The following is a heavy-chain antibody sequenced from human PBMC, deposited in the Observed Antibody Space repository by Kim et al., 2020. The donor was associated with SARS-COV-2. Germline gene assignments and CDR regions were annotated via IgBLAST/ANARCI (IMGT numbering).Heavy chain of an antibody. CDR2: VDSSGNT. CDR3: AKVGTTGYSSGWTYGFDS. D-gene: IGHD6-19*01. V-gene: IGHV4-39*07. Sequence: SETLSLTCSVSGASIHSRNHYWGWIRQPPGEGLEWIANVDSSGNTYYSPSLRSRVALSLDTSKNQISLMLRSLTGADTAVYYCAKVGTTGYSSGWTYGFDSWGQGSLVTVSS. J-gene: IGHJ5*01. CDR1: GASIHSRNHY.